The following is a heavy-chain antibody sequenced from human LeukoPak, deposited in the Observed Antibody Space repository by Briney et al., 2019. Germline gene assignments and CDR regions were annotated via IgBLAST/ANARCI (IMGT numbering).Heavy chain of an antibody. V-gene: IGHV3-53*01. D-gene: IGHD3-3*01. CDR3: ARDLTIFGVDYYYYYGMDV. CDR1: GFTVSSNY. J-gene: IGHJ6*02. Sequence: PGGSLRLSCAASGFTVSSNYMSWVRHAPGKGLEWVSVIYSGGSTYYADSVKGRFTISRDNSKNTLYLQMNSLRAEDTAVYYCARDLTIFGVDYYYYYGMDVWGQGTTVTVSS. CDR2: IYSGGST.